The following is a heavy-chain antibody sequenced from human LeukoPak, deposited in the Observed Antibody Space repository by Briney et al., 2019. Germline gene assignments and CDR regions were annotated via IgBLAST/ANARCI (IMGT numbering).Heavy chain of an antibody. CDR2: FSSNGLYI. CDR1: GFTLSSYS. V-gene: IGHV3-21*01. CDR3: ARVDTRGGAFDI. D-gene: IGHD2-15*01. J-gene: IGHJ3*02. Sequence: GGPLRLSCAASGFTLSSYSMNWVRQAPGKGLEWVSSFSSNGLYIYYADSVKGRFTNSRDNAKNSLYLQMNSLRAEDTAVYYCARVDTRGGAFDIWGQGTMVTVSS.